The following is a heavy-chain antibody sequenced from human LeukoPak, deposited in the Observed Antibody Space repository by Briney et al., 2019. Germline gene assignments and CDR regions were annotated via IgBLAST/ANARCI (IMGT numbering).Heavy chain of an antibody. Sequence: GGSLRLSCAASGFTFSSYAMSWVRQAPGKGLEWVSGISWNSGSIGYADSVKGRFTISRDNAKNSLYLQMNSLRAEDTALYYCAKGMGYRLQKNGFDYWGQGTLVTVSS. CDR2: ISWNSGSI. V-gene: IGHV3-9*01. CDR3: AKGMGYRLQKNGFDY. CDR1: GFTFSSYA. J-gene: IGHJ4*02. D-gene: IGHD5-12*01.